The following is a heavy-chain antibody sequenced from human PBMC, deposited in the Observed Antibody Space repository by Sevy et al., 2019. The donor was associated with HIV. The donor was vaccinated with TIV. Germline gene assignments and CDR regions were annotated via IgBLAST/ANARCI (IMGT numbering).Heavy chain of an antibody. CDR1: GGSITSLY. Sequence: SETLSLTCTVSGGSITSLYWNWIRQPPGKGLEWIAIIYYNGHINYNPSLKSRVTLSLDTSKNQSSLRLSSVTAADTAMYYCAGENAWGRGYSWGQGTLVTVSS. V-gene: IGHV4-59*08. CDR2: IYYNGHI. CDR3: AGENAWGRGYS. J-gene: IGHJ4*02. D-gene: IGHD1-26*01.